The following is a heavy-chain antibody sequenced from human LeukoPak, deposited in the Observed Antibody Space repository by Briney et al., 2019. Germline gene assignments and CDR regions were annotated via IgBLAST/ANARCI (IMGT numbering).Heavy chain of an antibody. J-gene: IGHJ4*02. Sequence: PGGSLRLSCAASGFTFDDYAMHWVRQAPGKGLEWVSLISWDGGSTYYADSVKGRFTISRDNSKNSLYLQMNRLRAEDTAVYCDAKGRTSSGLGYLGQGTLVTVSS. V-gene: IGHV3-43D*03. CDR1: GFTFDDYA. CDR2: ISWDGGST. D-gene: IGHD3-22*01. CDR3: AKGRTSSGLGY.